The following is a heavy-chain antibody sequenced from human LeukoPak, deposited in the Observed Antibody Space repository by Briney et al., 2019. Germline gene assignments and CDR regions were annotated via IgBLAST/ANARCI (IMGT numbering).Heavy chain of an antibody. CDR1: GFTFSSYG. CDR2: IWYDGSNK. D-gene: IGHD6-13*01. CDR3: ARDPGLSSSWSTFDY. Sequence: GRSLRLSCAASGFTFSSYGMHWVRQAPGKGLEWVAVIWYDGSNKYYADSVKGRFTISRDNSKNTLYLQMNSLRAEDTAVYYCARDPGLSSSWSTFDYWGQGTLVTVSP. J-gene: IGHJ4*02. V-gene: IGHV3-33*01.